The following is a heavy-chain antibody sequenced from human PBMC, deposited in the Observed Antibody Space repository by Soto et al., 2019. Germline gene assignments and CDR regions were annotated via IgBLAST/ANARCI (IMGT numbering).Heavy chain of an antibody. D-gene: IGHD1-1*01. CDR1: GYTFSTYA. CDR3: AGGKGMEENYYYYGMDI. V-gene: IGHV1-3*01. Sequence: ASVKVSCKASGYTFSTYAMHWVRQAPGQSLEWMGWINGGTGQTRYPQRFQDRVTITRDTSAKTTYRDLTSLRSEETAVYYCAGGKGMEENYYYYGMDIWGQGTTVTVSS. J-gene: IGHJ6*02. CDR2: INGGTGQT.